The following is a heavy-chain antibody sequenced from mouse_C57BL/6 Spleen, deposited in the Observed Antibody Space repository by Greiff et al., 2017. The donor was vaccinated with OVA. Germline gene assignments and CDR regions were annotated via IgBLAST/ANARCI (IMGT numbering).Heavy chain of an antibody. V-gene: IGHV1-69*01. J-gene: IGHJ3*01. Sequence: QVQLQQPGAELVMPGASVKLSCKASGYTFTSYWMHWVKQRPGQGLEWIGEIDPSDSYTNYNQKFKGKSTLTVDKSSSTAYMQLSSLTAEDSAVYYCARGDYGPAWFAYWGQGTLVTVSA. D-gene: IGHD2-4*01. CDR2: IDPSDSYT. CDR3: ARGDYGPAWFAY. CDR1: GYTFTSYW.